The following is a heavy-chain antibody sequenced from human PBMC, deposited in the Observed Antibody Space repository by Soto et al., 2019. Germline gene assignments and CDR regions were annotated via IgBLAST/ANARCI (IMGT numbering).Heavy chain of an antibody. CDR3: AKDGGVLRFLEWLFDY. Sequence: QVQLVESGGGVVQPGRSLRLSCAASGFTFSSYGMHWVRQAPGKGLEWVAVISYDGSNKYYADSVKGRFTISRDNSKNTLYLQMNSLRAEDTAVYYCAKDGGVLRFLEWLFDYWGQGTLFTVSS. D-gene: IGHD3-3*01. CDR1: GFTFSSYG. J-gene: IGHJ4*02. CDR2: ISYDGSNK. V-gene: IGHV3-30*18.